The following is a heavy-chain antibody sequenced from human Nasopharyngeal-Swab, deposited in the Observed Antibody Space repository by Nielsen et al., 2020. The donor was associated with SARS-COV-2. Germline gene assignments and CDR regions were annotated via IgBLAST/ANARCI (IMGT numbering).Heavy chain of an antibody. Sequence: WIRQPPGKGLEWIGYIYYSGSTNYNPSLKSRVTISVDTSKNQFSLKLSSVTAADTAVYYCARRAVGGYHLNYYYGMDVWGQGTTVTVSS. V-gene: IGHV4-59*08. J-gene: IGHJ6*02. CDR2: IYYSGST. D-gene: IGHD5-18*01. CDR3: ARRAVGGYHLNYYYGMDV.